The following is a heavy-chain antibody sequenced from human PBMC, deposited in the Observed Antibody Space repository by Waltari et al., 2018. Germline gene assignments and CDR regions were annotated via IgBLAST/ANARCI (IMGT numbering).Heavy chain of an antibody. D-gene: IGHD6-13*01. Sequence: QVQLQESGPGLVKPSETLSLTCTVSGGSISSYYWSWIRQPPGKGLEWIGYIYYSGSTNYNPSLKSRVTISVDTSKNQFSLKLSSVTAADTAVYYCARDHSSSYNWFDPWGQGTLVTVSS. CDR1: GGSISSYY. CDR2: IYYSGST. CDR3: ARDHSSSYNWFDP. J-gene: IGHJ5*02. V-gene: IGHV4-59*01.